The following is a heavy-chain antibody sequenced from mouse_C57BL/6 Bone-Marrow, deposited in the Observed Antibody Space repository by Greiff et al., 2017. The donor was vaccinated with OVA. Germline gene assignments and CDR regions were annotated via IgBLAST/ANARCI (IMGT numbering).Heavy chain of an antibody. V-gene: IGHV1-69*01. CDR1: GYTFTSYW. CDR3: ARKGYDGYHWYFDV. D-gene: IGHD2-3*01. J-gene: IGHJ1*03. CDR2: IDPSDSYT. Sequence: QVQLQQPGAELVMPGASVKLSCKASGYTFTSYWMHWVKQRPGQGLEWIGVIDPSDSYTNYNQKFKGKATLTVDTSSSTAYMQLSSLTSEDSAVYYCARKGYDGYHWYFDVWGTGTTVTVSS.